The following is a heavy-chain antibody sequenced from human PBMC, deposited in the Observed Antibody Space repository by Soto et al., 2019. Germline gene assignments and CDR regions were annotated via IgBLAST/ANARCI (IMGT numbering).Heavy chain of an antibody. CDR3: AREEYGDHFGY. J-gene: IGHJ4*01. V-gene: IGHV3-7*01. CDR1: GFTFSRYW. D-gene: IGHD4-17*01. Sequence: EVQLVESGGGLVQPGGSLRLSCTASGFTFSRYWMSWVRQAPGKGLEWVANIKQDGTEKYNVDSVKGRFNISRDNAKNSLYLQMTSLRAEDTAVYYWAREEYGDHFGYWGHGTLVPFSS. CDR2: IKQDGTEK.